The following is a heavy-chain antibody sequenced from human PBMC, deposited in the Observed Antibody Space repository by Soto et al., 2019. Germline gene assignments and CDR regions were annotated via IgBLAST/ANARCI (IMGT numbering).Heavy chain of an antibody. CDR3: AKDRVYPRYYFHY. D-gene: IGHD2-8*01. CDR2: ISPNGQGI. J-gene: IGHJ4*02. V-gene: IGHV3-23*01. CDR1: GFTLNNYG. Sequence: EVQLLESGGGLVPPGGSLSLSCAASGFTLNNYGMSWVRQAPGKGLEWVSAISPNGQGIYYADSVKGGFIISKDNSKNTWFLHMDSLTADDTAVYYCAKDRVYPRYYFHYWGQGTLVTVSS.